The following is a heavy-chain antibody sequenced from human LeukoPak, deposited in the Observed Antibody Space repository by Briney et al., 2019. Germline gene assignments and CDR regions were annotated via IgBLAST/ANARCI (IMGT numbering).Heavy chain of an antibody. CDR3: ARDVGVGATMGFDY. CDR1: GFTFSSYA. J-gene: IGHJ4*02. Sequence: GGSLRLSCAASGFTFSSYAMSWVRQAPGKGLEWVSAISGSGGSTYYADSVKGRFTISRDNAKNSLYLQMNSLRAEDTALYYCARDVGVGATMGFDYWGQGTLVTVSS. V-gene: IGHV3-23*01. CDR2: ISGSGGST. D-gene: IGHD1-26*01.